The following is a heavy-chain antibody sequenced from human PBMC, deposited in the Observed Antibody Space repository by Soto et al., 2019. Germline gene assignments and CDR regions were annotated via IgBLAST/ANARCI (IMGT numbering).Heavy chain of an antibody. CDR2: IDDSGNI. J-gene: IGHJ4*02. D-gene: IGHD6-19*01. V-gene: IGHV4-39*01. CDR1: GGSISNSGHY. CDR3: MRAVDY. Sequence: SETLSLTCTVSGGSISNSGHYWGWIRQPPGKGLEWIGSIDDSGNIYYNPSLKSRVTISVDTSTNQFSLNLSSVTAADTAVYFCMRAVDYWGQGTLVTVSS.